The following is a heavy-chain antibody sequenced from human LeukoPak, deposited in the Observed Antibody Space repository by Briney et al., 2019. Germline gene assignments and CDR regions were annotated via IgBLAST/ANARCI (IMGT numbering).Heavy chain of an antibody. V-gene: IGHV3-21*01. J-gene: IGHJ4*02. D-gene: IGHD5-24*01. CDR3: ARALDGYRSFDY. CDR1: GFTFSSYS. CDR2: ISSSSSYI. Sequence: GGSLRLSCAASGFTFSSYSMNWVRQAPGKGLEWVSSISSSSSYIYHADSVKGRFTISRVNAKNSLYLQMNSLRAEDTAVYYCARALDGYRSFDYWGQGTLVTVSS.